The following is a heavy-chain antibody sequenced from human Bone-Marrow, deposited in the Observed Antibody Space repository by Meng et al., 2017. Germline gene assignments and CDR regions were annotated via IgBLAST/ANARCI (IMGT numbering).Heavy chain of an antibody. V-gene: IGHV4-34*01. CDR1: GGSFSGYY. D-gene: IGHD5-18*01. CDR3: AAIGYGPTLDY. J-gene: IGHJ4*02. Sequence: SETLSLTCAVYGGSFSGYYWSWIRQPPGKGLEWIGEINHSGSTNYNPSLKSRVTISVDTSKNQFSLKLSSVTAADTAVYYCAAIGYGPTLDYWGQGTLVTSPQ. CDR2: INHSGST.